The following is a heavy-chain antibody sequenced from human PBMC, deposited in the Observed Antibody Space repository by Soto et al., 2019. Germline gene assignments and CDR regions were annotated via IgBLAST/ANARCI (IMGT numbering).Heavy chain of an antibody. CDR3: ARTTTASNWFDL. J-gene: IGHJ5*02. V-gene: IGHV1-69*01. D-gene: IGHD4-17*01. CDR1: GGTFTNYA. CDR2: IIPISGAV. Sequence: QVQLVQSGAEVKKPGSSVKVSCKASGGTFTNYAINWVRQAPGQGLEWMGGIIPISGAVNYGQKFQGRVTITADESTSTVYMALTSMRTEYTAVYYCARTTTASNWFDLWGQGTLVTVSS.